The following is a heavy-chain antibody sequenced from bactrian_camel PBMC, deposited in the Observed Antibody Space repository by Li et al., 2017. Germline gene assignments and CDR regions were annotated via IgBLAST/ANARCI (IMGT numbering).Heavy chain of an antibody. Sequence: VQLVESGGGSVQAGGSLRLSCVASGYTGSCRCMGWFRQDPGQEREGVAAIESDGSTTYADSVKGRFIISKDNAKNTLYLEMTSLNAGDTGMYYCARSWFELATKPCQFGFWGQGTQVTVS. CDR2: IESDGST. V-gene: IGHV3S42*01. CDR3: ARSWFELATKPCQFGF. CDR1: GYTGSCRC. D-gene: IGHD4*01. J-gene: IGHJ6*01.